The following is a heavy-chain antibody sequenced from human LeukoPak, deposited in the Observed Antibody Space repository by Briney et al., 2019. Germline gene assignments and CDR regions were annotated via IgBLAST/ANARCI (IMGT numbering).Heavy chain of an antibody. CDR1: GASISSHY. CDR3: ASLGIAVDAFDI. J-gene: IGHJ3*02. CDR2: IHYSGIT. Sequence: SETLSLTCTVSGASISSHYWSWIRQPPGRGLEWIGYIHYSGITSYDPSLKSRVTMSIDTSKSQFSLKLSSVTAADTAVYYCASLGIAVDAFDIWGQGTMVTVSS. D-gene: IGHD6-19*01. V-gene: IGHV4-59*11.